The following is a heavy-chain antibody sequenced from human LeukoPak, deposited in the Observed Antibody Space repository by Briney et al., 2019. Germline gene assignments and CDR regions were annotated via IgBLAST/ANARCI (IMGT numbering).Heavy chain of an antibody. Sequence: GESLRLSCAASGFTFSSYGMHWVRQAPGKGLEWVAVISYDGSNKYYADSVKGRFTISRDNSKNTLYLQMNSLRAEDTAVYYCARDHSSGRYFDFWGQGTLVTVSS. CDR1: GFTFSSYG. CDR3: ARDHSSGRYFDF. CDR2: ISYDGSNK. J-gene: IGHJ4*02. V-gene: IGHV3-30*03. D-gene: IGHD1-26*01.